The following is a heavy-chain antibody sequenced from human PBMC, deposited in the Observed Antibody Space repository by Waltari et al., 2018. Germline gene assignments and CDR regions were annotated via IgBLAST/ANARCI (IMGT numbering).Heavy chain of an antibody. V-gene: IGHV4-4*02. CDR3: AGDRAIGLFFDY. D-gene: IGHD2-2*01. CDR2: VHHSGKT. Sequence: CAVSGDSISGNYWWSWVRQSPEKGLEWIGQVHHSGKTHYNPSLQSRVTISLDKPKNQFSLNLNSVTAADTAVYYCAGDRAIGLFFDYWGRGTLVTVSS. CDR1: GDSISGNYW. J-gene: IGHJ4*02.